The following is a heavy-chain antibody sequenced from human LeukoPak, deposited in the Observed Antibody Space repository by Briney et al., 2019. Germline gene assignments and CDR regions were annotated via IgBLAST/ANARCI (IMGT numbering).Heavy chain of an antibody. CDR1: GYTFTGYY. V-gene: IGHV1-2*02. CDR2: INPNSGGT. Sequence: ASVKVSCKASGYTFTGYYMHWVRRAPGQGLEWMGWINPNSGGTNYAQKFQGRVTMTRDTSISTAYMELSRLRSDDSAVYYCARGQYSGYDGYYFDYWGQGTLVTVSS. D-gene: IGHD5-12*01. CDR3: ARGQYSGYDGYYFDY. J-gene: IGHJ4*02.